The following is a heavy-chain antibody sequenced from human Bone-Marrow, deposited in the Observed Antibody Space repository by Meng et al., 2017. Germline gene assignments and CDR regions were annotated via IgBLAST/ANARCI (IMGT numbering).Heavy chain of an antibody. Sequence: QLQLQQWDAGVLKPSETLSLTCVVAGGSFSDYYWSWIRQPPGKRLEWIGEINHSGSTNYNPSLESRATISVDTSQNNLSLKLSSVTAADSAVYYCARGPTTMAHDFDYWGQGTLVTVSS. V-gene: IGHV4-34*01. CDR2: INHSGST. J-gene: IGHJ4*02. CDR3: ARGPTTMAHDFDY. CDR1: GGSFSDYY. D-gene: IGHD4-11*01.